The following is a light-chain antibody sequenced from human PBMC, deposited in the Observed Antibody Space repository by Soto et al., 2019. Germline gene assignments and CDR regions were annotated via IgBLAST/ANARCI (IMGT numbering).Light chain of an antibody. CDR3: QHYGSALFT. CDR2: GAS. J-gene: IGKJ3*01. V-gene: IGKV3-20*01. CDR1: QSFSSSY. Sequence: EIVLTQSPGTLSLSPGERATLSCRASQSFSSSYLAWYQQKPGQAPRLLIYGASSRATGIPDRLSGSGSGTDFTLTISRLEPEDFAVYYCQHYGSALFTFGPGTKVDIK.